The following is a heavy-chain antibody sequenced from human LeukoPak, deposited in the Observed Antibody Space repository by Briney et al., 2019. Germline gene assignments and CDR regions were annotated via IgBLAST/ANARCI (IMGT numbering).Heavy chain of an antibody. D-gene: IGHD3-3*01. CDR3: ARGWRITIFGVVIRGYHQSAFDY. J-gene: IGHJ4*02. CDR2: IKQDGSEK. CDR1: GFTFSNYW. V-gene: IGHV3-7*01. Sequence: GGSLRLSCAASGFTFSNYWMSWVRQAPGKGLEWVANIKQDGSEKYYVDSVKGRFTISRDNAKNSLYLQMNSLRAEDTAVYYCARGWRITIFGVVIRGYHQSAFDYWGQGTLVTVSS.